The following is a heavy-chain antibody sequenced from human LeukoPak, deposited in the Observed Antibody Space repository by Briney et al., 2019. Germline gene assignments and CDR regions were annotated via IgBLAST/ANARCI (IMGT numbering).Heavy chain of an antibody. CDR1: GFSLSDYW. CDR3: ARDQGGTGSWYEGEGY. Sequence: GGSLRLSCVVSGFSLSDYWMYWVRQPPGKGLEGVSRINTDGSTTNHADSVKGRFTISRDNAKNSLYLQMNSLRAEDTALYYCARDQGGTGSWYEGEGYWGQGTLVTVSS. CDR2: INTDGSTT. D-gene: IGHD6-13*01. J-gene: IGHJ4*02. V-gene: IGHV3-74*01.